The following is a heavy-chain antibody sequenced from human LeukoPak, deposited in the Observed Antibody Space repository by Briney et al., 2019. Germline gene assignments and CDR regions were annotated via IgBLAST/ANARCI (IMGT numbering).Heavy chain of an antibody. Sequence: ASVTVSCKASGYTFTGYYMHWVRQAPGQGLEWMGWINPNSGGTNYAQTFQGRVTMTRDTSISTAYMELSRLRSDDTAVYYCARSSSYYDFWSGYYTGWFDPWGQGTLVTVSS. CDR1: GYTFTGYY. CDR2: INPNSGGT. J-gene: IGHJ5*02. V-gene: IGHV1-2*02. D-gene: IGHD3-3*01. CDR3: ARSSSYYDFWSGYYTGWFDP.